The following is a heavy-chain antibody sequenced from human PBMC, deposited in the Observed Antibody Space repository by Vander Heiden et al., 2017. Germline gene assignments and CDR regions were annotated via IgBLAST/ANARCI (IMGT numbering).Heavy chain of an antibody. CDR1: GFTFDDYA. J-gene: IGHJ4*02. D-gene: IGHD5-12*01. CDR2: ISWNSDTI. Sequence: EVQLVESGGGLVQPGRSLRLSCAASGFTFDDYAMHWVRQATGKGLEWVSGISWNSDTIGYADSVKGRFTISRDNAKNSLYLQMSSLRAEDTALYYCTKDIGSGPTWLPQDSWGQGALVTVSS. V-gene: IGHV3-9*01. CDR3: TKDIGSGPTWLPQDS.